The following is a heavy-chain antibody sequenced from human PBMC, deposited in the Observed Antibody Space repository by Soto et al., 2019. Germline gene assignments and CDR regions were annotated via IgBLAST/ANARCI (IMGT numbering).Heavy chain of an antibody. CDR2: ISGSSNYI. Sequence: EVHLVESGGGLVRPGGSLRLSCAASEFTFNNYNMNWVRQTPEKGREWVSSISGSSNYIDYTDSGKGRFTISRDNARNSLYLQMNSLRAEDTAVYYCARRRSSIFGVVIMAPYGLDVWGQGTTVTVSS. J-gene: IGHJ6*02. V-gene: IGHV3-21*01. CDR1: EFTFNNYN. CDR3: ARRRSSIFGVVIMAPYGLDV. D-gene: IGHD3-3*01.